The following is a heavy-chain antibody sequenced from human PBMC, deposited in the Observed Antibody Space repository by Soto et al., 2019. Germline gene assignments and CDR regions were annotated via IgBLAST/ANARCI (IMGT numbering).Heavy chain of an antibody. D-gene: IGHD3-10*01. CDR1: GFDFSNFG. CDR2: ISGTAHAS. V-gene: IGHV3-23*01. Sequence: EVQLLESGGGLVQPGGSLRFSCAASGFDFSNFGMSWVRQAPGTGLEWVSAISGTAHASYYAASVKGRFTLPRDNSKNPPYIHVNSPRGEEPAVYLWVKDAPQPFSDWGQGTLVTFSS. CDR3: VKDAPQPFSD. J-gene: IGHJ4*02.